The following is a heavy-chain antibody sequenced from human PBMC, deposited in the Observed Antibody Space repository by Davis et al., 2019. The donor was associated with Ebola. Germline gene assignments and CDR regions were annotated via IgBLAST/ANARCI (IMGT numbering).Heavy chain of an antibody. CDR2: IWYDGSNK. J-gene: IGHJ6*02. D-gene: IGHD5-12*01. Sequence: PGGSLRLSCAASGFTFSSYGMHWVRQAPGKGLEWVAVIWYDGSNKYYADSVKGRFTISRDNSKNTLYLQMNSLRAEDTAVYYCAREGGSGYDLFYYGMDVWGQGTTVTVS. CDR3: AREGGSGYDLFYYGMDV. V-gene: IGHV3-33*01. CDR1: GFTFSSYG.